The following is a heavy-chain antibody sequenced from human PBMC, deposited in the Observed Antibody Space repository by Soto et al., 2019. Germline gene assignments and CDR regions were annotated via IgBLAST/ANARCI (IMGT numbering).Heavy chain of an antibody. V-gene: IGHV4-30-2*01. Sequence: SETLSLTCAVSGDSISSGGYSWSCIRRPPGKGLEWIGYIYHSGSASYNPSLKSRVTISVDGSKNHFSLQLSSVTAADTAVYYCARGRLLPAVNFDYWGQGALVTVSS. J-gene: IGHJ4*02. CDR3: ARGRLLPAVNFDY. CDR2: IYHSGSA. D-gene: IGHD2-2*01. CDR1: GDSISSGGYS.